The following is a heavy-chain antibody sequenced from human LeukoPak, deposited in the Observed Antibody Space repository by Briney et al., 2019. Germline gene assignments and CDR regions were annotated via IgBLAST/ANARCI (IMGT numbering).Heavy chain of an antibody. CDR2: IYPGDSDT. J-gene: IGHJ3*02. V-gene: IGHV5-51*01. CDR1: GYRFTSYW. CDR3: ARQGYSGILGAPPDPHDAFDI. D-gene: IGHD1-26*01. Sequence: GESLKISCKGSGYRFTSYWIGWVRQMPGKGLEWMGIIYPGDSDTRYSPSFQGQVTISAGRSISTAYLQWSSLKASDTAIYYCARQGYSGILGAPPDPHDAFDIWGQGTMVTVSS.